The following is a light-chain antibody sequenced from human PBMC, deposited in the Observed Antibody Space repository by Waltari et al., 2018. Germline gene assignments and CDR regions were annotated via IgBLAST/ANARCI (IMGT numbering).Light chain of an antibody. J-gene: IGKJ1*01. CDR1: QSVSRT. Sequence: EIVLTQSPGTLSLSPGDRATLSCRASQSVSRTLAWYQQKPGQAPGLLIYDASSRATGIPDRFSGSGSGTDFSLTISRLEPEDFAVYYCQKYVTLPATFGQGTKVEIK. V-gene: IGKV3-20*01. CDR3: QKYVTLPAT. CDR2: DAS.